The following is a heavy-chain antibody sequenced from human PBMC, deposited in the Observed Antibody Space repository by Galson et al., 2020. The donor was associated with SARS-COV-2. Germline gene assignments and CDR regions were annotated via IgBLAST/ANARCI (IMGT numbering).Heavy chain of an antibody. D-gene: IGHD2-15*01. Sequence: SETLSLTCTVSGGSISSGSYYWSWIRQPAGKELEWIGRIHSTGSTNYNPPLKSRVTISVATSKNQFSLRLSSVTAADTAVYYCARSHGGSGYALGIWGQGSMVPVSS. CDR1: GGSISSGSYY. J-gene: IGHJ3*02. V-gene: IGHV4-61*02. CDR2: IHSTGST. CDR3: ARSHGGSGYALGI.